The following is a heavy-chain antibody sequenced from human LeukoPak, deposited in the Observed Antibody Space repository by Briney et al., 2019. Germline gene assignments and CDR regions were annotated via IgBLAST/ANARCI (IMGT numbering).Heavy chain of an antibody. CDR3: ARDHIPMVRENWFDP. CDR2: ISYDGSNK. J-gene: IGHJ5*02. Sequence: GGSLRLSCAASGFTFSSYAMHWVRQAPGKGLEWVAVISYDGSNKYHADSVKGRFTISRDTSKSTLYLQLNSLRPEDTAVYYCARDHIPMVRENWFDPWGQGTLVTVSS. D-gene: IGHD3-10*01. V-gene: IGHV3-30-3*01. CDR1: GFTFSSYA.